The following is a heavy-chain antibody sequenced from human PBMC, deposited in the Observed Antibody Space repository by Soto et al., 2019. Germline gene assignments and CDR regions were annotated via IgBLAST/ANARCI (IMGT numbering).Heavy chain of an antibody. CDR3: ARGGDGSNVGAVY. CDR1: GGGNLRDYR. V-gene: IGHV1-69*01. Sequence: QVQLVQSGAEMKKPGSSVQVSCKASGGGNLRDYRTTWVRQAPGQGLEWMGGIIPKLGSANYAQNFQGRATITADESTGTVNMEPRSLRSEDPAVYYCARGGDGSNVGAVYWGQGTPVTVSS. D-gene: IGHD2-21*01. CDR2: IIPKLGSA. J-gene: IGHJ4*02.